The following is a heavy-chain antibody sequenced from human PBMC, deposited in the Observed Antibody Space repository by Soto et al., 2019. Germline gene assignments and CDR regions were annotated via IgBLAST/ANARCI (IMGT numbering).Heavy chain of an antibody. Sequence: PGGSLSLSCAASGFTFSSYGMHWVRQAPGKGLEWVAVISYDGSNKYYADSVKGRFTISRDNSKNTLYLQMNSLRAEDTAVYYCAKCQTQHPYTWFDPWGQGTLVTVSP. D-gene: IGHD1-1*01. J-gene: IGHJ5*02. CDR2: ISYDGSNK. V-gene: IGHV3-30*18. CDR3: AKCQTQHPYTWFDP. CDR1: GFTFSSYG.